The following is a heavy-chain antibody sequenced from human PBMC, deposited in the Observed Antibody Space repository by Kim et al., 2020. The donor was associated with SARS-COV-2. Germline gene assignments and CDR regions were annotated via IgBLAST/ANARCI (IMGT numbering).Heavy chain of an antibody. V-gene: IGHV3-21*01. Sequence: LSLTCAASGFTFSSYSMNWVRQAPGKGLEWVSSISSSSSYIYYADSVKGRFTISRDNAKNSLYLQMNSLRAEDTAVYYCARTPRNYYFDYWGQGTLVTVSS. CDR3: ARTPRNYYFDY. J-gene: IGHJ4*02. CDR1: GFTFSSYS. CDR2: ISSSSSYI.